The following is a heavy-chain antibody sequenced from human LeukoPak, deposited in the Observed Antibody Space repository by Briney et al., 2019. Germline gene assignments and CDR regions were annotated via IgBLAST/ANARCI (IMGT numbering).Heavy chain of an antibody. CDR3: AREDPQTTVPEGMDV. CDR1: GGSISHYY. CDR2: IYYSGTT. J-gene: IGHJ6*02. V-gene: IGHV4-59*01. D-gene: IGHD4-17*01. Sequence: SETLSLTCTVSGGSISHYYWSWIRQFPGKGLEWIGYIYYSGTTNYNPSLKSRVTISVDTSRNQFSLQLRSVTAADTAVYYCAREDPQTTVPEGMDVWGQGTTVIVSS.